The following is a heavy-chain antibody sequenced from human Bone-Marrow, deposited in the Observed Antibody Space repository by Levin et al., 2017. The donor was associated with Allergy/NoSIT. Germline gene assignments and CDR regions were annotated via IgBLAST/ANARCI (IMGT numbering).Heavy chain of an antibody. Sequence: GGSLRLSCAASGSAAGFGFRNTWMSWVRQVPGKGLEWVARIKSKRDGGTTDYAAPVEGRFAISRDDSENTLYLQMNSLKTEDTAVYYCAAERYYTFAFWGQGTMVTVSS. V-gene: IGHV3-15*01. CDR1: GSAAGFGFRNTW. D-gene: IGHD1-26*01. CDR2: IKSKRDGGTT. CDR3: AAERYYTFAF. J-gene: IGHJ3*01.